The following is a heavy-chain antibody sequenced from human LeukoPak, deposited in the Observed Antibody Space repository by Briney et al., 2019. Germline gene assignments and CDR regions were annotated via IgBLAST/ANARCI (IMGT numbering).Heavy chain of an antibody. CDR1: GFTVSSNY. CDR3: ARDGSPNYYYYYGMDV. J-gene: IGHJ6*02. V-gene: IGHV3-53*01. Sequence: GGSLRLSCEASGFTVSSNYMSWVRQAPGKGLKWVSVIYSGGSTYYADSVKGRFTISRDNSKNTLYLQMNSLRAEDTAVYYCARDGSPNYYYYYGMDVWGQGTTVTVSS. CDR2: IYSGGST.